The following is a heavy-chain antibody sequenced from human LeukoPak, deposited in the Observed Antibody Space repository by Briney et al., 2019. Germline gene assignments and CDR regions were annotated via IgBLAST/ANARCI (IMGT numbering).Heavy chain of an antibody. CDR1: GGSISSYY. V-gene: IGHV4-34*01. J-gene: IGHJ4*02. CDR3: ARGQFQRDF. Sequence: KSSETLSLTCTVSGGSISSYYWSWIRQPPGKGLEWIGEVNHSGRTNYNPSLKSRVTISVDTSNNQFSLNLNSVTAADTAVYYCARGQFQRDFWGQGSLVTVSS. CDR2: VNHSGRT.